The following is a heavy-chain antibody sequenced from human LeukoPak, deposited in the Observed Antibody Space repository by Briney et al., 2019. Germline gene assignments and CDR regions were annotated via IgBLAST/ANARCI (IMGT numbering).Heavy chain of an antibody. CDR3: ARDSLSPVAATPRLDY. V-gene: IGHV1-18*01. CDR1: GYIFTTYG. D-gene: IGHD6-19*01. CDR2: ISGYIGDT. J-gene: IGHJ4*02. Sequence: ASVKVSCKASGYIFTTYGISWVRQAPGQGLEWMGWISGYIGDTKYAQKLQGRVTMTIDTSTSTAYMELRSLRSNDTAVFYCARDSLSPVAATPRLDYWGQGTLVTVSS.